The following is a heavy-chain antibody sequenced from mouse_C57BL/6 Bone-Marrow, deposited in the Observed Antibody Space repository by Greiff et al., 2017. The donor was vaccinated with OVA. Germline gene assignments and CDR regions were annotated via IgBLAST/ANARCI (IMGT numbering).Heavy chain of an antibody. J-gene: IGHJ2*01. CDR3: TTTTVVVRDY. V-gene: IGHV14-4*01. Sequence: VHVKQSGAELVRPGASVKLSCTASGFNIKDDYMHWVKQRPEQGLEWIGWIDPENGDTEYASKFQGKATITADTSSNTAYLQLSSLTSEDTAVYYCTTTTVVVRDYWGQGTTLTVSS. CDR1: GFNIKDDY. D-gene: IGHD1-1*01. CDR2: IDPENGDT.